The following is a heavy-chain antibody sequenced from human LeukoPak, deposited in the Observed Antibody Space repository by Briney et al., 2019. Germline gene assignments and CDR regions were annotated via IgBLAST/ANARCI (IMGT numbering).Heavy chain of an antibody. CDR1: GVTFSSYW. V-gene: IGHV3-7*01. Sequence: GGSLRLSCAASGVTFSSYWMHWVRQAPGKGLEWVANIKQDGSEKYYVDSVKGRFTISRDNAKNSLYLQMNSLRVEDTAVYYCARKTGDCWGQGTLDIVSS. CDR2: IKQDGSEK. D-gene: IGHD1-14*01. CDR3: ARKTGDC. J-gene: IGHJ4*02.